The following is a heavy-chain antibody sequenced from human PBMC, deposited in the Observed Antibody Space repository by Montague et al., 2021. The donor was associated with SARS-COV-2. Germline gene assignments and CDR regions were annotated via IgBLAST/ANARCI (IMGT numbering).Heavy chain of an antibody. CDR1: GDSVAEHRPG. CDR3: ARDLYWAFDA. Sequence: CAISGDSVAEHRPGSDELTSAPPSRLDFLCRTQYASTRYETYAVAVQSRITITADTSKNQFSLHLNSVTPEYTAVYYCARDLYWAFDAWGLGKTVTVSA. CDR2: TQYASTRYE. D-gene: IGHD2-8*02. J-gene: IGHJ3*01. V-gene: IGHV6-1*01.